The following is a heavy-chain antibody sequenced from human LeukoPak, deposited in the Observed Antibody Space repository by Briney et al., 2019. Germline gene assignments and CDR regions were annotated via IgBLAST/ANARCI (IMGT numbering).Heavy chain of an antibody. CDR2: IYTSGST. V-gene: IGHV4-4*07. J-gene: IGHJ6*03. CDR1: GGSISSYY. Sequence: SETLSLTCTVSGGSISSYYWSWIRQPAGKGLEWIGRIYTSGSTNYNPSLKSRVTMSVDASKNQFSLKLSSVTAADTAVYYCARDDPLSNYYYYYYMDVWGKGTTVTVFS. D-gene: IGHD2-2*01. CDR3: ARDDPLSNYYYYYYMDV.